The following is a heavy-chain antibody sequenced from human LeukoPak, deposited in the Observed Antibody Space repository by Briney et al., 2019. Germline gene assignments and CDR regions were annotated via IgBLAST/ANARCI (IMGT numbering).Heavy chain of an antibody. D-gene: IGHD3-22*01. CDR2: INWNGGST. V-gene: IGHV3-20*04. Sequence: GGSLRLSCAASGFTFDDYGMSWVRQAPGKGLEWVSGINWNGGSTGYADSVKGRFTISRDNSKNTLYLQMNSLRAEDTAVYYCAKDPMKVVWNHYFDYWGQGTLVTVSS. J-gene: IGHJ4*02. CDR3: AKDPMKVVWNHYFDY. CDR1: GFTFDDYG.